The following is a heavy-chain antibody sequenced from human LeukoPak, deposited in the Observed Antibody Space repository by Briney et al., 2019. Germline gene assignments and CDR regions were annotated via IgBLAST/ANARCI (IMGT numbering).Heavy chain of an antibody. J-gene: IGHJ6*02. D-gene: IGHD2-2*01. CDR1: GYTFTSYG. Sequence: ASVKVSCKASGYTFTSYGISWVRQAPGQGLEWMGWISAYNGNTNYAQKLQGRVTMTTDTSTSTAYMELRSLRSDDTAVYYCAGEEVVPAATRSQYYCYGMDVWGQGTTVTVSS. V-gene: IGHV1-18*01. CDR2: ISAYNGNT. CDR3: AGEEVVPAATRSQYYCYGMDV.